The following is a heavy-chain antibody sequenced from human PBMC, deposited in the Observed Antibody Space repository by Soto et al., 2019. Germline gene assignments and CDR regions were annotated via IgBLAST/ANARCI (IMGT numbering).Heavy chain of an antibody. CDR3: ARADVDTAMVYFDY. V-gene: IGHV1-69*02. J-gene: IGHJ4*02. CDR1: GGTFSSYT. CDR2: IIPILGIA. Sequence: QVQLVQSGAEVKKPGSSVKVSCKASGGTFSSYTISWVRQAPGQGLEWMGRIIPILGIANYAQKFQGRVTNTADKSTSTAYMELSSLRSEDTAVYYCARADVDTAMVYFDYWGQGTLVTVSS. D-gene: IGHD5-18*01.